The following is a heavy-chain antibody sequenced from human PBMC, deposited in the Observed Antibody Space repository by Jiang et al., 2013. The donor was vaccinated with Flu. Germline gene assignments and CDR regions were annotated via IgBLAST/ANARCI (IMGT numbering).Heavy chain of an antibody. V-gene: IGHV4-34*01. CDR3: ARASGALFDY. J-gene: IGHJ4*02. CDR1: GGSFSGYY. D-gene: IGHD1-26*01. CDR2: INHSGST. Sequence: LLKPSETLSLTCAVYGGSFSGYYWSWIRQPPGKGLEWIGEINHSGSTNYNPSLKSRVTISVDTSKNQFSLKLSSVTAADTAVYYCARASGALFDYWGQGTLVTVSS.